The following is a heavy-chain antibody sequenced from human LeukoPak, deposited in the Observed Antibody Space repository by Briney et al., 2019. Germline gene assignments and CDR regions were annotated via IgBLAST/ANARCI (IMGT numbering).Heavy chain of an antibody. CDR3: ARGRVAAAGTSTGPYYFDY. D-gene: IGHD6-13*01. J-gene: IGHJ4*02. Sequence: SGTLSLTCAVSGGSISSSNWWNWVRQPPGKGLEWMGQIYHSGSTNYNPSLKSRVTISIDKSKNQFSLKLSSVTAADTAVYYCARGRVAAAGTSTGPYYFDYWGQGTLVTVSS. V-gene: IGHV4-4*02. CDR1: GGSISSSNW. CDR2: IYHSGST.